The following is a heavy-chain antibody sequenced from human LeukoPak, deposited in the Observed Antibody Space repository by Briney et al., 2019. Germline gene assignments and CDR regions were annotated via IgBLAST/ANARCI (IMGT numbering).Heavy chain of an antibody. D-gene: IGHD2-2*01. J-gene: IGHJ6*02. CDR2: ISSSGSTI. CDR3: ARPHCSSTSCYGYGMDV. CDR1: GFTFSSYE. V-gene: IGHV3-48*03. Sequence: PGGSLRLSCAASGFTFSSYEMNWVRQAPGKGLEWVSYISSSGSTIYYADPVKGRFTISRDNAKNSLYLQMNSLRAEDTAVYYCARPHCSSTSCYGYGMDVWGQGTTVTVSS.